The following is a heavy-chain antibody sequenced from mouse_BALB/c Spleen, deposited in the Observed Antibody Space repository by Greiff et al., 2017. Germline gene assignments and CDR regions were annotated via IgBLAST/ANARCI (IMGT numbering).Heavy chain of an antibody. CDR3: AREGSTMITRYFDV. V-gene: IGHV14-1*02. D-gene: IGHD2-4*01. CDR2: IDPENGNT. CDR1: GFNIKDYY. J-gene: IGHJ1*01. Sequence: VHVKQSGAELVRPGALVKLSCKASGFNIKDYYMHWVKQRPEQGLEWIGWIDPENGNTIYDPKFQGKASITADTSSNTAYLQLSSLTSEDTAVYYCAREGSTMITRYFDVWGAGTTVTVSS.